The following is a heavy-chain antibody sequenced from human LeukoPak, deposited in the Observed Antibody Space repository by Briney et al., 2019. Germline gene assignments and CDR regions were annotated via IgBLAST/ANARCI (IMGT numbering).Heavy chain of an antibody. D-gene: IGHD6-13*01. V-gene: IGHV4-39*07. CDR2: IYYNGST. CDR1: GGSISSNSYY. Sequence: PSETLSLTCTVSGGSISSNSYYWGWIRQPPGKGLEWIGNIYYNGSTYCNPSLKSRVTISVDSSKNQFSLQLKSVTAADTAVYYCARRDSSSWYGGGKGYFDYWGQGKLVTVSS. CDR3: ARRDSSSWYGGGKGYFDY. J-gene: IGHJ4*02.